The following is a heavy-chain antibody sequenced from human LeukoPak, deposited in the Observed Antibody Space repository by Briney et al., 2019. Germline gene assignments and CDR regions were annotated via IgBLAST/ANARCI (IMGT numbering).Heavy chain of an antibody. D-gene: IGHD3-22*01. CDR1: GFTFSSYA. Sequence: GGSLRLSCAASGFTFSSYAMHWVRQAPGKGLEWVAVISYDGSNKYYADSVKGRFTISRDNSKNTLYLQMNSLRAEDTAVYYCARETLTQDSSGYYLDYWGQGTLVTVSS. CDR3: ARETLTQDSSGYYLDY. V-gene: IGHV3-30-3*01. CDR2: ISYDGSNK. J-gene: IGHJ4*02.